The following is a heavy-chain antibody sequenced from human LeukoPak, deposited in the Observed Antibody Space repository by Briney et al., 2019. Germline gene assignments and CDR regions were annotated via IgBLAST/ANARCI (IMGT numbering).Heavy chain of an antibody. CDR1: GCTLTELS. J-gene: IGHJ6*02. CDR2: FDPEDGET. V-gene: IGHV1-24*01. Sequence: ASVKVSCKVSGCTLTELSMHWVRQAPGKGLEWMGGFDPEDGETIYAQKFQGRVTIIADESTSTAYMELSSLRSEDTAVYYCARAESAAISYYYYGMDVWGQGTTVTVSS. CDR3: ARAESAAISYYYYGMDV. D-gene: IGHD2-2*01.